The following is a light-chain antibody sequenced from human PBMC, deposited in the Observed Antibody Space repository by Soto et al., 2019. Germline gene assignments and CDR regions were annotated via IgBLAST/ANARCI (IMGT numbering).Light chain of an antibody. J-gene: IGLJ2*01. CDR1: SSDVGGYNY. V-gene: IGLV2-14*03. CDR3: SSYTSSSTVV. Sequence: QSALTQPASVSGSPGQSITISCTGTSSDVGGYNYVSWYQHHPGKAPKLLIYDVSNRPSGVSNLFSASKSGNTASLTISGLQAEDEADYYCSSYTSSSTVVFGGGTKLTVL. CDR2: DVS.